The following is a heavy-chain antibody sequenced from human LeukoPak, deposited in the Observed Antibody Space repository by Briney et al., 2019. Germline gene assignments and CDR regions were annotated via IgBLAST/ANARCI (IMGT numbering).Heavy chain of an antibody. CDR1: GFTFSSYA. CDR2: ISGSGGST. V-gene: IGHV3-23*01. J-gene: IGHJ6*02. Sequence: GGSLRLSCAASGFTFSSYAMSWVRQAPGEGLEWVSAISGSGGSTYYADSVKGRFTISRDNSKNTLYLQMNSLRAEDTAVYYCAKVPDSIQTLYYYYGMDVWGQGTTVTFSS. D-gene: IGHD4-4*01. CDR3: AKVPDSIQTLYYYYGMDV.